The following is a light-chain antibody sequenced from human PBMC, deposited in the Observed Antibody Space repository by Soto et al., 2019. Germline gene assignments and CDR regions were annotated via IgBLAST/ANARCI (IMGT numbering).Light chain of an antibody. J-gene: IGLJ1*01. CDR2: GVS. V-gene: IGLV2-14*01. CDR3: ISYTGSSTSYV. CDR1: RSDIGSYNY. Sequence: SVVTPPGTVSGSTGQSITISCSGTRSDIGSYNYVAWYQQFPGKTPKILIYGVSNRPSGVSSRFSGSKSGNTASLTISGLQAEDEADYYCISYTGSSTSYVFGSGPKVTVL.